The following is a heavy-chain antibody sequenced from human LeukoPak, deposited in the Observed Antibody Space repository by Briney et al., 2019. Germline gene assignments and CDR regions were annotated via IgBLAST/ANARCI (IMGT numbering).Heavy chain of an antibody. CDR2: IYPGNSDT. V-gene: IGHV5-51*01. D-gene: IGHD1-1*01. Sequence: GESLKISCKGSGYTFTSWWIGWVRQMPGKGLEWMGIIYPGNSDTRYSPSFQGQVTISADRSISTAYLQWSSLTASVTAIYYCARHGGYTWNDIYFDRWGQGTLVTVSS. CDR3: ARHGGYTWNDIYFDR. CDR1: GYTFTSWW. J-gene: IGHJ5*02.